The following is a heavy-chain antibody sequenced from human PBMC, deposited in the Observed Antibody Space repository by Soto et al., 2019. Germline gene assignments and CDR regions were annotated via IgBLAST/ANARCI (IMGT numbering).Heavy chain of an antibody. J-gene: IGHJ6*02. CDR3: ARTKRGGFCMDV. V-gene: IGHV1-69*01. D-gene: IGHD3-16*01. CDR2: IIPSFGTP. Sequence: QVQLVQSEAEVKKPGSSVKVSCKASGGTFSSYSISWVRQAPGQGLKWMGGIIPSFGTPNYAPKFQGRVTITADESTRTVYMQLSSLRSEDTAVYYCARTKRGGFCMDVWGQGTTVTVSS. CDR1: GGTFSSYS.